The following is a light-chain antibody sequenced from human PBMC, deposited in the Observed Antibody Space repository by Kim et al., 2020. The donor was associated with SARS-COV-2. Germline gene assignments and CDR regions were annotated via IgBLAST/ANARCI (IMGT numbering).Light chain of an antibody. Sequence: LSPGEGATLSCRASQSVSSNYLAWYQQKPGQAPRLLIFSTSSGAPGIPDRFSGSGSGTDFSLTISRLEPEDFAVYYCQQYGSSPYTFGQGTKLEIK. CDR2: STS. J-gene: IGKJ2*01. CDR3: QQYGSSPYT. CDR1: QSVSSNY. V-gene: IGKV3-20*01.